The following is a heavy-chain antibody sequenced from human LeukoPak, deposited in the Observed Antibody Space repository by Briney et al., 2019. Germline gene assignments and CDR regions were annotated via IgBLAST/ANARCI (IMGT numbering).Heavy chain of an antibody. D-gene: IGHD2-2*01. Sequence: GGSLRLSCAASGFTFSSYSMNWVRQAPGKGLEWVASIFNISSHIYYPDPVKGGFTISKDNAKNSLYLQMNSLRAEDTAVYYCARARAPSNGRVLYYMDVWGKGTTVTVSS. CDR2: IFNISSHI. CDR1: GFTFSSYS. V-gene: IGHV3-21*01. CDR3: ARARAPSNGRVLYYMDV. J-gene: IGHJ6*03.